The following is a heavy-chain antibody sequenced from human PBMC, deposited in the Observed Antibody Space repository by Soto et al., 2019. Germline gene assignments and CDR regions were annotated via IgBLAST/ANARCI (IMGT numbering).Heavy chain of an antibody. CDR2: ISAYNGNT. J-gene: IGHJ4*02. D-gene: IGHD1-20*01. CDR3: ARNRYNWNPLDY. V-gene: IGHV1-18*01. CDR1: GYTFTSYG. Sequence: ASVKVSCKASGYTFTSYGISWVRQGPGQGLEWMGWISAYNGNTNYAQKLQGRVTMTTDTSTSTAYMELRSLRSDDTAVYYCARNRYNWNPLDYWGQGTLVTVSS.